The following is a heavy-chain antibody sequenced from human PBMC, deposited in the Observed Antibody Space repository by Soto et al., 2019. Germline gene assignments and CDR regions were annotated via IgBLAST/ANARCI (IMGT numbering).Heavy chain of an antibody. D-gene: IGHD2-15*01. CDR1: GGTSRSLS. CDR2: ITPLFGIP. J-gene: IGHJ5*02. V-gene: IGHV1-69*17. Sequence: QVQLVQSGAEVKKPGSSVKVSCKASGGTSRSLSITWVRQAPGQGLECMGGITPLFGIPNYPQKFQGRLTITADKSTGTAYLELSSLRSEDTAVYYCARDTHSAGGWFDTWGRGTLVTVSS. CDR3: ARDTHSAGGWFDT.